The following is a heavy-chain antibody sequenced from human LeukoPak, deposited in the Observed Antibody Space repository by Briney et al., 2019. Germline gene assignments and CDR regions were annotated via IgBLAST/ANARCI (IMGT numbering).Heavy chain of an antibody. J-gene: IGHJ3*02. CDR2: INHSGST. V-gene: IGHV4-34*01. D-gene: IGHD3-22*01. CDR3: ARGPKADADYYDSSGYYGSDAFDI. Sequence: SETLSLTCAVYGGSFSGYYWSWIRQPPGKGLEWIGEINHSGSTNYNPSLKSRVTISVDTSKNQFSLKLSSVTAADTAVYYCARGPKADADYYDSSGYYGSDAFDIWGQGTMVTVSS. CDR1: GGSFSGYY.